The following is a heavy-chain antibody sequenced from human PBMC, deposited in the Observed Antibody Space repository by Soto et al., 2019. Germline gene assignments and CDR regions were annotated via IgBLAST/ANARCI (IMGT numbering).Heavy chain of an antibody. V-gene: IGHV4-31*03. J-gene: IGHJ3*01. CDR1: GGSISSGGYY. CDR3: ARDNGLLRRRLGYAFDV. CDR2: IYYSGST. D-gene: IGHD4-17*01. Sequence: PSETLSLTCSVPGGSISSGGYYWSWMRQHPGKGLEWIVYIYYSGSTYYNPSHKSRVTISVDTSKNQFSLKLSSVTAADTAVYYCARDNGLLRRRLGYAFDVWGQGTMVTVSS.